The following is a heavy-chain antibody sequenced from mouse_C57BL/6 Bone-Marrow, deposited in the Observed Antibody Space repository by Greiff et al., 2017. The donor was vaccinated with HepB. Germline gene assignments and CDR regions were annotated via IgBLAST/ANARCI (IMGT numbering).Heavy chain of an antibody. J-gene: IGHJ2*01. CDR3: ARRGLWYPKLLDY. D-gene: IGHD2-1*01. Sequence: QVQLKESGPELVKPGASVKISCKASGYTFTDYYINWVKQRPGQGLEWIGWIYPGSGNTKYNEKFKGKATLTVDKSSSTAYMQLSSLTSEDTAVYYCARRGLWYPKLLDYWGQGTTLTVSS. CDR2: IYPGSGNT. CDR1: GYTFTDYY. V-gene: IGHV1-84*01.